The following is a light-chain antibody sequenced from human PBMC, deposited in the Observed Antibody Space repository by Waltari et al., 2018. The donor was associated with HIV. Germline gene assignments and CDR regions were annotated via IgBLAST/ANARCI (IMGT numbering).Light chain of an antibody. CDR3: QHYNNWPYS. J-gene: IGKJ2*03. Sequence: EIVMTQSPATLSVFPGERATISCRASQTISTNLAWYQQKPGQTPRLLIYGASTRATGIPARFSGSGSGTEFTLTISSLQSEDFAVYYCQHYNNWPYSFGQGTKLEI. V-gene: IGKV3-15*01. CDR2: GAS. CDR1: QTISTN.